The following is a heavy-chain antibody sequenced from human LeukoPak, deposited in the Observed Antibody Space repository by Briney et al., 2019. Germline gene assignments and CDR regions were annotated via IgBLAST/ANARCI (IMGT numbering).Heavy chain of an antibody. CDR3: ARVDYYDSSGYFEGAWFDP. V-gene: IGHV4-59*08. CDR1: GGSISSYY. CDR2: IYYSGST. D-gene: IGHD3-22*01. J-gene: IGHJ5*02. Sequence: SETLSLTCTVSGGSISSYYWSWIRQPPGKGLEWIGYIYYSGSTNYNPSLKSRVTISVDTSKNQFSLKLSSVTAADTAVYYCARVDYYDSSGYFEGAWFDPWGQGALVTVSS.